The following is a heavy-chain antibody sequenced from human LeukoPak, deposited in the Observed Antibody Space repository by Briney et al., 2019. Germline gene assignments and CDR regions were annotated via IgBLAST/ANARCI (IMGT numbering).Heavy chain of an antibody. CDR3: AKADSGTYYGLGDYFDY. V-gene: IGHV1-8*01. D-gene: IGHD1-26*01. CDR1: GYTFTSYD. CDR2: MNPNSGDT. Sequence: GASVKVSCKASGYTFTSYDINWVRQATGQGLEWMGWMNPNSGDTGYAQKFQGRVTMTRNTSISTAYMELSSLRSEDTAVYYCAKADSGTYYGLGDYFDYWGQGTLVTVSS. J-gene: IGHJ4*02.